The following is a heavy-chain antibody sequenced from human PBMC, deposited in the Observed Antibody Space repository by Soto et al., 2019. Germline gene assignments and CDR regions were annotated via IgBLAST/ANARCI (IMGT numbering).Heavy chain of an antibody. CDR3: ARGRYGDY. J-gene: IGHJ4*02. CDR2: ISAHNGNT. V-gene: IGHV1-18*01. Sequence: QVHLVQSGAEVKKPGASVKVSCKASGYTFTSYGITWVRQAPGQGLEWMGWISAHNGNTDYAQKLQGRVIVTRDTSTSTAYVELRSLRSDDTVVYYCARGRYGDYWGQGALVTVSS. CDR1: GYTFTSYG. D-gene: IGHD1-1*01.